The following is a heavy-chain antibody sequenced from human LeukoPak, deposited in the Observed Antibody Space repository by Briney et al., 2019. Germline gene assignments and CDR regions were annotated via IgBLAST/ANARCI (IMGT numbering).Heavy chain of an antibody. J-gene: IGHJ4*02. CDR1: GGTFSSYA. V-gene: IGHV1-69*05. CDR3: ARDTDSSGYYAY. Sequence: GASVKVSCKAYGGTFSSYAISWVRQAPGQGLEWMGGIIPIFGTANYAQKFQGRVTITTDESTSTAYMELSSLRSEDTAVYYCARDTDSSGYYAYWGQGTLVTVSS. D-gene: IGHD3-22*01. CDR2: IIPIFGTA.